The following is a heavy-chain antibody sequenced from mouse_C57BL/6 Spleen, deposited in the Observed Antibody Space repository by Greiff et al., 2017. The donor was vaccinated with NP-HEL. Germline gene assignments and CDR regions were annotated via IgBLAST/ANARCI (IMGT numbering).Heavy chain of an antibody. Sequence: QVQLKESGPGLVQPSQSLSITCTVSGFSLTSYGVHWVRQSPGKGLEWLGVIWSGGSTDYNAAFISRLSISKDNSKSQVFFKMNSLQADDTAIYYCARAYYYGSSSYWYFDVWGTGTTVTVSS. CDR2: IWSGGST. CDR3: ARAYYYGSSSYWYFDV. CDR1: GFSLTSYG. D-gene: IGHD1-1*01. J-gene: IGHJ1*03. V-gene: IGHV2-2*01.